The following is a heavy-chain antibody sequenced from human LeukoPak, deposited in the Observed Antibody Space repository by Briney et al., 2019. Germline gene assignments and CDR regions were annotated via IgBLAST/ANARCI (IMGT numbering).Heavy chain of an antibody. D-gene: IGHD3/OR15-3a*01. J-gene: IGHJ4*02. CDR2: IRSAVDTT. V-gene: IGHV3-23*01. CDR3: AKHFCTGLDCSLFDS. CDR1: GFTFSSYA. Sequence: GGSLRLSCAASGFTFSSYAMSWVRQAPGKGLEWVSGIRSAVDTTHYADSVKGRFIISRDNSKNTLSLQLNSLRPEDTALYYCAKHFCTGLDCSLFDSWGQGTLVTVSS.